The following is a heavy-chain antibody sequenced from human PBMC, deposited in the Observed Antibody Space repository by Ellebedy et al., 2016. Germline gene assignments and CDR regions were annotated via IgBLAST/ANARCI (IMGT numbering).Heavy chain of an antibody. D-gene: IGHD6-13*01. Sequence: ASVKVSCKASGGTFSSYAISWVRQAPGQGLEWMGRIIPILGIANYAQKFQGRVTITADKSTSTAYMELSSLRSEDTAVYYCARALSPGPSSSAYWGQGTLVTVSS. CDR1: GGTFSSYA. CDR2: IIPILGIA. J-gene: IGHJ4*02. CDR3: ARALSPGPSSSAY. V-gene: IGHV1-69*04.